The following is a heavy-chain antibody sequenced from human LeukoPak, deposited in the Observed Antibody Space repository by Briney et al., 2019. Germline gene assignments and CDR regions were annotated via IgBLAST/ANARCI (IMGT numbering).Heavy chain of an antibody. D-gene: IGHD6-19*01. Sequence: PGGSLRLSCAASGFTFSSYWMHWVRQVPGKGLVWVSRINSDGSSTSYADSVKGRFTISRDNAKNTLYLQMNSLRAEDTAMYYCARMRVVAGTIGYGMDVWGQGTMVTVS. CDR1: GFTFSSYW. CDR3: ARMRVVAGTIGYGMDV. CDR2: INSDGSST. J-gene: IGHJ6*02. V-gene: IGHV3-74*01.